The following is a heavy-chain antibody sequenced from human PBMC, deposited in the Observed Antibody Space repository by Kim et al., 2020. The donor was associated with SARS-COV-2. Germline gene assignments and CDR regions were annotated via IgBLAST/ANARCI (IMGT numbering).Heavy chain of an antibody. CDR1: GGSISSSSYY. CDR2: IYYSGST. Sequence: SETLSLTCTVSGGSISSSSYYWGWIRQPPGKGLEWIGSIYYSGSTYYNPSLKSRVTISVDTSKNQFSLKLSSVTAADTAVYYCARHASSSAVFGGLNLKGPHSHSIDYWGQGTLVTVSS. J-gene: IGHJ4*02. D-gene: IGHD6-13*01. CDR3: ARHASSSAVFGGLNLKGPHSHSIDY. V-gene: IGHV4-39*01.